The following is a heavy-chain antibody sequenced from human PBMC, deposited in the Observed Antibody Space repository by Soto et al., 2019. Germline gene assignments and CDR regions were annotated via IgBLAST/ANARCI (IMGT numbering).Heavy chain of an antibody. D-gene: IGHD3-22*01. CDR3: ARTSSGYYYDAFDI. CDR2: INPSGGST. CDR1: GYTFTSYG. V-gene: IGHV1-46*01. J-gene: IGHJ3*02. Sequence: ASVKVSCKASGYTFTSYGMHRVRQAPGQRLEWMGIINPSGGSTSYAQKFQGRVTMTRDTSTSTVYMELSSLRSEDTAVYYCARTSSGYYYDAFDIWGQGTMVTVSS.